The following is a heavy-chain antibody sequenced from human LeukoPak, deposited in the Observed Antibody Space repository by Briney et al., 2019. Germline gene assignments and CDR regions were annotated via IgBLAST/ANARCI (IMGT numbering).Heavy chain of an antibody. J-gene: IGHJ5*02. D-gene: IGHD3-3*01. CDR3: AREGHDFWSGYYTGDWFDP. Sequence: ASVKVSCKASGYTVTGYYMHWVRQAPGQGLEWMGWINPNSGGTNYAQKFQGRVTMTRDTSISTAYMELSRLRSDDTAVYYCAREGHDFWSGYYTGDWFDPWGQGTLVTVSS. CDR1: GYTVTGYY. V-gene: IGHV1-2*02. CDR2: INPNSGGT.